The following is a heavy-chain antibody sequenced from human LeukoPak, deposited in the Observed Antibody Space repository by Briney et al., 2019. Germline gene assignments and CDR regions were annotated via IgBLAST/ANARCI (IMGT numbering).Heavy chain of an antibody. V-gene: IGHV3-23*01. Sequence: KAGGSLRLSCAASGFTFSSYAMSWVRQAPGKGLEWVSGLSNSGGSTYYADSVKGRFTISRDNSKNTLYLQMSSLRAEDTAVYYCAKDLGSVVTPPSLDFWGQGTLVTVSS. J-gene: IGHJ4*02. CDR1: GFTFSSYA. CDR3: AKDLGSVVTPPSLDF. CDR2: LSNSGGST. D-gene: IGHD4-23*01.